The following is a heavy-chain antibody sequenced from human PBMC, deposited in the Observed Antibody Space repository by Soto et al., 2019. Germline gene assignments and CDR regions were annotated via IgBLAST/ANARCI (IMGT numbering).Heavy chain of an antibody. CDR1: RFIVSDNY. Sequence: EVRLVQSGGGLVQPGGSLRLSCAASRFIVSDNYMSWVRQAPGKGLEWVSLIYSGGGTDYAESVKGRFTIASVNSKNTRYLHMNGQKAEDTGIYYCATRLNAVPYWGQGTVVTVSS. V-gene: IGHV3-66*01. D-gene: IGHD2-21*01. J-gene: IGHJ4*02. CDR3: ATRLNAVPY. CDR2: IYSGGGT.